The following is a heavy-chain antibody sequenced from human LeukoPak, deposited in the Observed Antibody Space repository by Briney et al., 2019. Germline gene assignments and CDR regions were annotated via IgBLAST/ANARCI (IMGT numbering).Heavy chain of an antibody. CDR1: GYTFTSYY. CDR3: ACDLLNYDSSGYLDY. V-gene: IGHV1-46*01. J-gene: IGHJ4*02. CDR2: INPSGGST. D-gene: IGHD3-22*01. Sequence: ASVKVSCKASGYTFTSYYMHWVRQAPGQGLEWMGIINPSGGSTSYAQKFQGRVTMTRDMSTSTVYMELSSLRSEDTAVYYCACDLLNYDSSGYLDYWGQGTLVTVSS.